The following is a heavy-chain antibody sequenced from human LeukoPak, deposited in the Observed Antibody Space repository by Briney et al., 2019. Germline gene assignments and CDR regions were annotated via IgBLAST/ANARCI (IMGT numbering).Heavy chain of an antibody. CDR3: AETLNYDILTGVLP. D-gene: IGHD3-9*01. J-gene: IGHJ5*02. V-gene: IGHV4-39*01. CDR1: GGSISSSSYY. Sequence: SETLSLTCTVSGGSISSSSYYWGWIRQPPGKGLEWIGSIYYSGSTYYNPSLKSRVTISVDTSKNQFSLKLSSVTAADTAVYYCAETLNYDILTGVLPWGQGTLVTVSS. CDR2: IYYSGST.